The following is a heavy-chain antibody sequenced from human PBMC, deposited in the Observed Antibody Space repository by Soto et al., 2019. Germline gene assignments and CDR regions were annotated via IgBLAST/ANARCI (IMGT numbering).Heavy chain of an antibody. V-gene: IGHV3-9*01. J-gene: IGHJ6*02. Sequence: EVQLVESGGGLVQPGRSLRLSCAASGFTFDNYGMYWVRQAPGKGLEWVSGISWNSATVAYADSVRGRFTISRDNAKNSLYLQMNSLRSKDTHRYYCAKCIRMNWNEMDVWGQGSTVTVSS. CDR3: AKCIRMNWNEMDV. D-gene: IGHD1-1*01. CDR2: ISWNSATV. CDR1: GFTFDNYG.